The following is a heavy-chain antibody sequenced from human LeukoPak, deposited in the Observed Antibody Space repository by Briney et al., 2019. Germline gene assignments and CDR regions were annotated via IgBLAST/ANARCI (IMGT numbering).Heavy chain of an antibody. CDR3: ARRIAAIGTHPDY. V-gene: IGHV5-51*01. CDR2: IYPSDSDT. Sequence: GESLKISCEGSGYSFTSYWIGWVRQMPGKGLEWMGTIYPSDSDTRYSPSFQGQVTISADKSITTAYLQWSSLKASDTAIYYCARRIAAIGTHPDYWGQGTLVTVSS. D-gene: IGHD6-13*01. CDR1: GYSFTSYW. J-gene: IGHJ4*02.